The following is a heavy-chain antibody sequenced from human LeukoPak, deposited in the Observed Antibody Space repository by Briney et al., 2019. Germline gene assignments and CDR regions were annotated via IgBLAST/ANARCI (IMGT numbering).Heavy chain of an antibody. D-gene: IGHD3-10*01. J-gene: IGHJ5*02. V-gene: IGHV4-39*07. CDR3: ARRGAPRPAGNYFDP. CDR1: GGSLTSSSYY. Sequence: SETLSLTCTVSGGSLTSSSYYWGWIRQPPGKGLEWIGNLFYDGRTYNNPSLKSRVTISPDTSKNQFSLKLTSVTAADTAVYYCARRGAPRPAGNYFDPWGQGALVTVSS. CDR2: LFYDGRT.